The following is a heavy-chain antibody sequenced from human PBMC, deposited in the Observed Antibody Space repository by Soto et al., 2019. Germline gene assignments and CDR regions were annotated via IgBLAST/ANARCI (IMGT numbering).Heavy chain of an antibody. CDR2: TYYRSRWYN. D-gene: IGHD3-16*01. V-gene: IGHV6-1*01. CDR1: GDSVSGNRAA. CDR3: ARVFPYYVSIDSYLDY. J-gene: IGHJ4*02. Sequence: SQTFSLTCAISGDSVSGNRAAWNWIRQSPSRGLEWLGRTYYRSRWYNDYAVSVKSRIAVTPDTSKNQFSRHLNSGTPEDTVVYYCARVFPYYVSIDSYLDYWGQGALVTVSS.